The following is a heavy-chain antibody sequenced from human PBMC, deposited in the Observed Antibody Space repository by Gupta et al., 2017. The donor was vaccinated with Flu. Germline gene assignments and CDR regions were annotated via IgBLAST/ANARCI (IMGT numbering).Heavy chain of an antibody. Sequence: QVQLVQSGPEVKKPGASVKVSCQTSGYIFRNYGISWVRQAPGQGLEWMGWISGYNNNAHYSKQFQGRVTMTTDTSTNTFHVELRSLTSDDTAVYYCARISWNFHTPFDHWGQGTLVTVSS. J-gene: IGHJ4*02. D-gene: IGHD1-7*01. CDR1: GYIFRNYG. CDR2: ISGYNNNA. V-gene: IGHV1-18*01. CDR3: ARISWNFHTPFDH.